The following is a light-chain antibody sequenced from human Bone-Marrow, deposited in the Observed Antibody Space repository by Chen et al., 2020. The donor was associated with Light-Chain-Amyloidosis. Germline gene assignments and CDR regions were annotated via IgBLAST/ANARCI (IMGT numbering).Light chain of an antibody. CDR3: SSYTVSSTWV. CDR1: RSDVVGYNS. J-gene: IGLJ3*02. V-gene: IGLV2-14*03. CDR2: DVT. Sequence: QSALTQPASVSGSPGQSITISCTGSRSDVVGYNSFSWYQQLLGKAPKLLIYDVTNRPSGVSLRFSCSKTGNTASLTVSGLQAEDEADYYCSSYTVSSTWVFGGGTKLTVL.